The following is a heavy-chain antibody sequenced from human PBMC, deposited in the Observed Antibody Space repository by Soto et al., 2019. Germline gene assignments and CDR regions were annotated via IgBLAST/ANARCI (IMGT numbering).Heavy chain of an antibody. CDR3: ARGRRYYGSGSYRYYYYGMXV. D-gene: IGHD3-10*01. V-gene: IGHV4-59*12. J-gene: IGHJ6*02. Sequence: SETLSLTCTVSGGSISSYYWNWIRQPPGKGLEWIGYIYYSGSTNYNPSLKSRVTISVDTSKNQFSLKLSSVTAADTAVYYCARGRRYYGSGSYRYYYYGMXVWGQGTTVXVSS. CDR2: IYYSGST. CDR1: GGSISSYY.